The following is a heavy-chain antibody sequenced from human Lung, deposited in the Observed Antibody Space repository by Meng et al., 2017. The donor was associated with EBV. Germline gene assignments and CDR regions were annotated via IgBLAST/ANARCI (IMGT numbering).Heavy chain of an antibody. V-gene: IGHV4-34*01. Sequence: QVQLQQGGAGMVKPAETLSLTCAVYGGSFSGSFSGYYWSWIRQAPGKGLEWIGEINDSGSTDYNPSLKNRLTVSVDRSKSQFSLELSSVTAADTAVYYCARSTFDYWGQGTLVTVSS. J-gene: IGHJ4*02. CDR1: GGSFSGSFSGYY. D-gene: IGHD1-26*01. CDR3: ARSTFDY. CDR2: INDSGST.